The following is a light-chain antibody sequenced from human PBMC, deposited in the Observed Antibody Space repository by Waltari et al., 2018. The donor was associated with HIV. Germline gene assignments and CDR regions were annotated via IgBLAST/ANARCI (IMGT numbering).Light chain of an antibody. Sequence: DIQMTQSPSTLSASVGARVTITCRASQSISGWLAWYQQKPGKAPKLLIYKASSLESGVPSRFSGNGFGTEFTLTISSLQPDDFATYYCQQYNLYSWTFGQGTKVESK. CDR1: QSISGW. CDR2: KAS. V-gene: IGKV1-5*03. CDR3: QQYNLYSWT. J-gene: IGKJ1*01.